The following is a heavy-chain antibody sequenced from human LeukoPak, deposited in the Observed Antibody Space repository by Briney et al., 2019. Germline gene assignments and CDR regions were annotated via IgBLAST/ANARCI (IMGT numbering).Heavy chain of an antibody. J-gene: IGHJ3*02. V-gene: IGHV1-2*04. D-gene: IGHD4-17*01. CDR2: INPNSGGT. CDR3: ARVSGDYGDYFDAFDI. CDR1: GGTFSSYA. Sequence: ASVKVSCKASGGTFSSYAISWVRQAPGQGLEWMGWINPNSGGTNYAQKFQGWVTMTRDTSISTAYMELSRLRSDDTAVYYCARVSGDYGDYFDAFDIWGQGTMVTVSS.